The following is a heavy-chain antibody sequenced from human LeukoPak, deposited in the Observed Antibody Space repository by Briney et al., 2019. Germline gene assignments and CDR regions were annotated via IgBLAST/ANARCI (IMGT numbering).Heavy chain of an antibody. V-gene: IGHV3-7*01. Sequence: GGSLRLSCAASGFNFSSYWMSWVRQAPGKGLEWVANIKRDGSEKFYVESAEGRFTISRDNAKNSLNLQMNSLRAEDTAVYYCARDQNDILTGYYGGFYYYHMDVWGKGTTVTISS. CDR1: GFNFSSYW. D-gene: IGHD3-9*01. J-gene: IGHJ6*03. CDR3: ARDQNDILTGYYGGFYYYHMDV. CDR2: IKRDGSEK.